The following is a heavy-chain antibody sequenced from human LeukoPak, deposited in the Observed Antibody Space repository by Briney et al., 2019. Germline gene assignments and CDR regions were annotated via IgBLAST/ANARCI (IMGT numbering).Heavy chain of an antibody. CDR3: ARYRRLYCSSTSCYIKYARGGVNWFDP. Sequence: ASVKVSCKGSGYTFTSYGICWVRQAPGQGLEWMGWISAYNGNTNYAQKLQSRVTMTTDTSPSTAYMEVRSVRSDETAVYYGARYRRLYCSSTSCYIKYARGGVNWFDPWGQGTLVTVSS. D-gene: IGHD2-2*02. CDR2: ISAYNGNT. CDR1: GYTFTSYG. V-gene: IGHV1-18*01. J-gene: IGHJ5*02.